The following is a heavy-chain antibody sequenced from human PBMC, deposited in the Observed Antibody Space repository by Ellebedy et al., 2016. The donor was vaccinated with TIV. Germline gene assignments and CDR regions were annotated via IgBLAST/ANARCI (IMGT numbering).Heavy chain of an antibody. Sequence: GESLKISCAASGFTFSGYVMSWVRQAPGKGLDWDASILGSGGSTYYADSVKGRFTISRDNSKNTLYLQLSSLRAEDTAVYYCAKDPTLDSSDYYGDYFDFWGQGSLVTVSS. CDR2: ILGSGGST. D-gene: IGHD3-22*01. V-gene: IGHV3-23*01. CDR3: AKDPTLDSSDYYGDYFDF. J-gene: IGHJ4*02. CDR1: GFTFSGYV.